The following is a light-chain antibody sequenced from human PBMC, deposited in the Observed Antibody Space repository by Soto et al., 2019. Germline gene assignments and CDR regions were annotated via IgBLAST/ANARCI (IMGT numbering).Light chain of an antibody. V-gene: IGLV1-40*01. CDR1: SSNIGAGYD. CDR3: LSFDSSLSVV. CDR2: GNT. J-gene: IGLJ2*01. Sequence: QSVLTQPPSVSGAPGQRVTISCTGTSSNIGAGYDVHWYQQLPGRAPKLLIYGNTNRPSGVPDRFSGSKSGTSASLAITGLQAEDEAAYDCLSFDSSLSVVFGGGTKLTVL.